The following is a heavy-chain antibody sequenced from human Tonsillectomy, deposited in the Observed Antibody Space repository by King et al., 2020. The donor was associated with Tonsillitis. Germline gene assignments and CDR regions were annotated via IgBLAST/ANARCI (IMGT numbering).Heavy chain of an antibody. D-gene: IGHD3-22*01. CDR3: AKDYYDSSGYQTYNAFDI. V-gene: IGHV1-18*04. CDR1: GYTFTSYG. CDR2: ISAYNGNT. Sequence: VQLVESGAEVKKPGASVKVSCTASGYTFTSYGIIWVRQAPGQGLEWMGWISAYNGNTNYAQKLQGRVTMTTDTSTSTAYMELRSLRSDDTAVYYCAKDYYDSSGYQTYNAFDIWGQGTMVTVSS. J-gene: IGHJ3*02.